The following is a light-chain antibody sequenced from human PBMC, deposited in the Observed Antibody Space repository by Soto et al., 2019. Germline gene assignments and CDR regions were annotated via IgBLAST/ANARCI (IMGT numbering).Light chain of an antibody. V-gene: IGKV2-28*01. J-gene: IGKJ4*01. CDR1: QSLLHSNGYNY. Sequence: DIVMTQSPLSLPVTPGEPASISCRSSQSLLHSNGYNYLNWYLQKPGQSPQLLIYSVSNRASGVPDRVSGSGSGTDFTLKISRVEAEDVGVYYCMQALQTPTFGGGTKVEIK. CDR3: MQALQTPT. CDR2: SVS.